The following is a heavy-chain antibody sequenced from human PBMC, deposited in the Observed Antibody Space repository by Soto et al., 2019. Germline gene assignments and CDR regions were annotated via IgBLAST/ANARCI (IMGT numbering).Heavy chain of an antibody. V-gene: IGHV3-30-3*01. CDR3: PRDGAPGTEHPWNSGTSVDH. CDR1: GFTYSTYT. J-gene: IGHJ4*02. Sequence: QVQLVESGGGVVQPGRSLRLSCAASGFTYSTYTMHWVRQAPGKGLEWVAVISYDGNNKFYADSVKGRFTISRDSTKQRMCLKRTRLTPDDPTMYTCPRDGAPGTEHPWNSGTSVDHGGQGALVTV. CDR2: ISYDGNNK. D-gene: IGHD1-1*01.